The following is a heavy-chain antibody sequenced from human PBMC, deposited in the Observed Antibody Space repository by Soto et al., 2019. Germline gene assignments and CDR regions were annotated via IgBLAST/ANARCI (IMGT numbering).Heavy chain of an antibody. Sequence: SETLSLTCTVSGGSIISSSSISSISYYWGWIRQPPGKGLEWIGSIYYSGSTYYNPSLKSRVTISVDTSKNQFSLKLSSVTAADTAVYYCARLPSGSYFDYWGQGALVTVS. V-gene: IGHV4-39*01. J-gene: IGHJ4*02. CDR3: ARLPSGSYFDY. CDR1: GGSIISSSSISSISYY. D-gene: IGHD1-26*01. CDR2: IYYSGST.